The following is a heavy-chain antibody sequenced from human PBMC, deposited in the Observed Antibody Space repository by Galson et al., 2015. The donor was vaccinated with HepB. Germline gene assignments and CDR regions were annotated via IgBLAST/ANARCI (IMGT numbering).Heavy chain of an antibody. V-gene: IGHV3-66*01. D-gene: IGHD1-26*01. Sequence: SLRLSCAASGFTVSSNYMSWVRQAPGKGLEWVSVIYSGGSTYYADSVKGRFTISRDNSKNTLYLQMNSLRAEDTAVYYCARSSWEHEPPLDYWGQGTLVTVSS. CDR1: GFTVSSNY. CDR3: ARSSWEHEPPLDY. J-gene: IGHJ4*02. CDR2: IYSGGST.